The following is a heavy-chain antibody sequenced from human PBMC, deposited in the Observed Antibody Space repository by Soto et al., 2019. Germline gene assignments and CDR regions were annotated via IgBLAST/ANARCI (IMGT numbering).Heavy chain of an antibody. CDR1: GYTFTSYG. J-gene: IGHJ6*02. D-gene: IGHD3-3*01. CDR2: ISAYNGNT. Sequence: ASVKVSCKASGYTFTSYGISWVRQAPGQGLEWMGWISAYNGNTNYAQKLQGRVTMTTDTSTSTAYMELRSLRSDDTAVYYCARALMYYDFWSGYKYYYGMDVWGQGXTVTVYS. V-gene: IGHV1-18*04. CDR3: ARALMYYDFWSGYKYYYGMDV.